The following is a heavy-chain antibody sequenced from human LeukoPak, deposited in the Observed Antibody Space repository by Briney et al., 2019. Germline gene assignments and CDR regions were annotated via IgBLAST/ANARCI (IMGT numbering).Heavy chain of an antibody. CDR3: ARDIAPAAGTWLDP. CDR1: GFTVSSNY. Sequence: GGSLRLSCAASGFTVSSNYMSWVRQAPGKGLEWVSVIYSGGSTYYADSVKGRFTISRDNSKNTVYLQMNSLRAEDTAVYYCARDIAPAAGTWLDPWGQGTLVTVSS. J-gene: IGHJ5*02. CDR2: IYSGGST. V-gene: IGHV3-53*01. D-gene: IGHD6-13*01.